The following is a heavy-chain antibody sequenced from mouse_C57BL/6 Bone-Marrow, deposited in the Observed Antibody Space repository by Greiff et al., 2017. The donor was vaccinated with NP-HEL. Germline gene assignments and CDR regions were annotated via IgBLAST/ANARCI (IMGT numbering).Heavy chain of an antibody. CDR1: GFTFSSYA. CDR3: ARERGAAWFAY. J-gene: IGHJ3*01. Sequence: EVMLVESGGGLVKPGGSLKLSCAASGFTFSSYAMSWVRQTPEKRLEWVATISDGGSYTYYPDNVKGRFTISRDNAKNNLYLQMSHLKSEDTSMYYCARERGAAWFAYWGQGTLVTVSA. CDR2: ISDGGSYT. V-gene: IGHV5-4*01.